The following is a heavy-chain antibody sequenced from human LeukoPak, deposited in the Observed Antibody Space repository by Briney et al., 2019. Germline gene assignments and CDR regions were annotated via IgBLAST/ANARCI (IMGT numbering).Heavy chain of an antibody. D-gene: IGHD3-9*01. Sequence: ASVKVSCKASGYTFTSYGISWVRQAPGQGLEWMGWIDPYNGNTNYAQKLQGRVTMTTDTSTSTAYMELRSLRSDDTAVYYCARGVFLDWLLEEYNWFDPWGQGTLVTVSS. CDR2: IDPYNGNT. CDR1: GYTFTSYG. V-gene: IGHV1-18*04. CDR3: ARGVFLDWLLEEYNWFDP. J-gene: IGHJ5*02.